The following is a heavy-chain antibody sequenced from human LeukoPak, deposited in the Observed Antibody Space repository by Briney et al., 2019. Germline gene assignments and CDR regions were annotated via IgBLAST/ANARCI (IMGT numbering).Heavy chain of an antibody. D-gene: IGHD6-19*01. CDR2: IYHSGST. J-gene: IGHJ4*02. CDR3: ARDEWLVRIDY. CDR1: GFSISSAYY. Sequence: NPSETLSLTCTVSGFSISSAYYWGWIRQPPGKGLEWIGNIYHSGSTHYNPSLKSRVTISVDTSKNQFSLKLSSVTAADTAVYYCARDEWLVRIDYWGQGTLVTVSS. V-gene: IGHV4-38-2*02.